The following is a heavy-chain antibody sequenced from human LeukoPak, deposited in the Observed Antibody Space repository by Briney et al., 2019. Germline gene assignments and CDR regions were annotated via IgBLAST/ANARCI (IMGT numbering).Heavy chain of an antibody. CDR2: INPNSGGT. V-gene: IGHV1-2*02. CDR3: ARAEDSDFWSAWDY. D-gene: IGHD3-3*01. J-gene: IGHJ4*02. CDR1: GYTFTGYY. Sequence: ASVKVSCKASGYTFTGYYMHWVRQAPGQGLEWMGWINPNSGGTNYAQKFQGRVTMTRDTSISTAYMELSRLRSDDTAVYYCARAEDSDFWSAWDYWGQGTLVTVSS.